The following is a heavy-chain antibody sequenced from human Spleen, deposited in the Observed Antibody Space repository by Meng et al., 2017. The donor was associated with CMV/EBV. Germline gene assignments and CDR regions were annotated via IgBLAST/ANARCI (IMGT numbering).Heavy chain of an antibody. V-gene: IGHV3-21*01. CDR3: ARAGLWGDFDY. J-gene: IGHJ4*02. Sequence: GESLKISCAASGFTFSSYSMNWVRQAPGKGLEWVSSISSSSSYIYYADSVKGRFTISRDNAKNSLYLQMNSLRAEDTAVYYCARAGLWGDFDYWGQGTLVTVSS. CDR2: ISSSSSYI. CDR1: GFTFSSYS. D-gene: IGHD1-26*01.